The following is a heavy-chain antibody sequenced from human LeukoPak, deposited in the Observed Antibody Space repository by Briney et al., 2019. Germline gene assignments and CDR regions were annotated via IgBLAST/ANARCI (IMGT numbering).Heavy chain of an antibody. CDR3: TLTTFGVVYYFDY. CDR2: ISYDGINQ. V-gene: IGHV3-30*04. J-gene: IGHJ4*02. CDR1: GFTFSSYA. Sequence: AGGSLRLSCATSGFTFSSYAMHWVRQAPGKGREWVALISYDGINQYYADSVKGRFIISRDNSKNTLYLQLNSLRLEDTAVYYCTLTTFGVVYYFDYWGQGTLVTVSS. D-gene: IGHD1/OR15-1a*01.